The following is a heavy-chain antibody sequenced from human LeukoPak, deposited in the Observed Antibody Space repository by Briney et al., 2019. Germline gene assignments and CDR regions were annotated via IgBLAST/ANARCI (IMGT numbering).Heavy chain of an antibody. D-gene: IGHD3-10*01. V-gene: IGHV4-30-4*01. CDR2: IYYSGST. CDR3: AREGGYYGSGNPDY. CDR1: GGSISSGDYY. Sequence: SQTLSLTCTVSGGSISSGDYYWSWIRQPPGKGLEWIGYIYYSGSTYYNPSLKSRVTISVDTSKNQFSLKLSSVTAADTAVYYCAREGGYYGSGNPDYWGQGTLVTVSS. J-gene: IGHJ4*02.